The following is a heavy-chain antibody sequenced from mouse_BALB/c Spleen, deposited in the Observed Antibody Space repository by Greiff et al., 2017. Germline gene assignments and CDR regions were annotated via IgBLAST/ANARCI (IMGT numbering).Heavy chain of an antibody. CDR2: ISSGGSYT. D-gene: IGHD1-1*01. Sequence: EVMLVESGGGLVKPGGSLKLSCAASGFTFSSYGMSWVRQTPDKRLEWVATISSGGSYTYYPDSVKGRFTISRDNAKNTLYLQMSSLKSEDTAMYYCARQATVVAFDYWGQGTTLTVSS. J-gene: IGHJ2*01. CDR3: ARQATVVAFDY. V-gene: IGHV5-6*03. CDR1: GFTFSSYG.